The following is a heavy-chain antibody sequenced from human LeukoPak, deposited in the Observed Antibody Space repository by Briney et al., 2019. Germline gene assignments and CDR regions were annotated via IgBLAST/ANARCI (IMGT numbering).Heavy chain of an antibody. CDR1: GYTFTTYD. J-gene: IGHJ4*02. D-gene: IGHD3-22*01. CDR3: ARGLGDYYDSSGYYYAVPAH. Sequence: ASVKVSCKASGYTFTTYDITWVRQATGQGLEWMGWMNPNSGDTAYAQKFQGRVAMTRDTSISTAYMELSSLRSEDTAVYYCARGLGDYYDSSGYYYAVPAHWGQGTLVTVSS. V-gene: IGHV1-8*01. CDR2: MNPNSGDT.